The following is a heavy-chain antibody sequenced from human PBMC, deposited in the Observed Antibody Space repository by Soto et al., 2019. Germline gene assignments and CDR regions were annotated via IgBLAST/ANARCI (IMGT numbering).Heavy chain of an antibody. Sequence: QVQLVESGGGVVQPGRSLRLSCAASGFTFSSYAMHWVRQAPGKGLEWVAVISYDGSNKYYADSVKGRFTISRDNSKNTLYLQMNSLKAEDTAVYYCARGYCGGGSCLSPRYFDYWGRGTMVTVSS. D-gene: IGHD2-15*01. V-gene: IGHV3-30-3*01. J-gene: IGHJ4*02. CDR1: GFTFSSYA. CDR2: ISYDGSNK. CDR3: ARGYCGGGSCLSPRYFDY.